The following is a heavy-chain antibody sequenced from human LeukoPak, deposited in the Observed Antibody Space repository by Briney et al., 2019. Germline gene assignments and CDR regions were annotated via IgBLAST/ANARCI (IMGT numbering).Heavy chain of an antibody. J-gene: IGHJ4*02. Sequence: SETLSLTCTVSGGSISSYYWSRIRQPPGKGLEWIGYIYYSGSTNYNPSLKSRVTISVDTSKNQFSLKLSSVTAADTAVYYCARADPHGAIDYWGQGTLVTVSS. D-gene: IGHD4-17*01. CDR3: ARADPHGAIDY. CDR1: GGSISSYY. V-gene: IGHV4-59*01. CDR2: IYYSGST.